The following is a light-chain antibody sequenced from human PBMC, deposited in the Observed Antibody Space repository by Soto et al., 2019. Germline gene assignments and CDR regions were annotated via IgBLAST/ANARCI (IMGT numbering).Light chain of an antibody. CDR1: QSVNSNY. V-gene: IGKV3-20*01. CDR2: GAS. Sequence: EIVMTQSPGTLSLSPGKRATLSCRASQSVNSNYLAWYQQKPGQAPRLLIYGASTRATGIPDRFSGGGSGTDFTLTISRLEPEDFAVYFCHQYGDSPQTFGQRTKVDI. J-gene: IGKJ1*01. CDR3: HQYGDSPQT.